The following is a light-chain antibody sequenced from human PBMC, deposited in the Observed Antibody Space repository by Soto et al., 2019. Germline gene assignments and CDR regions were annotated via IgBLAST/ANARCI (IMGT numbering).Light chain of an antibody. CDR2: DAS. CDR3: QQYGSSGT. Sequence: EIVLTQSPATLSLSPGERATLSCRASQSVGSYLTWYQQKPGQAPRLLIYDASNRAAGVPARFSCSGSGTDFTLTISRLEPEDFAVYYCQQYGSSGTFGQGTKVDIK. CDR1: QSVGSY. V-gene: IGKV3-11*01. J-gene: IGKJ1*01.